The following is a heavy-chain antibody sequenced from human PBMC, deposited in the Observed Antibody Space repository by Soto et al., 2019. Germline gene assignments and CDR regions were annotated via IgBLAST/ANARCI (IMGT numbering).Heavy chain of an antibody. V-gene: IGHV1-24*01. Sequence: ASVSGSCQASGYTFTSYGIHWVREAPGQRLEWMGGIEPDNGDTYYAQKFQGRVTMTEDTSTDTAYMELSSLRSEDTAVYYRATWVVVVAGHYSYYYGMDVWGQGTTVSVSS. CDR1: GYTFTSYG. D-gene: IGHD2-15*01. J-gene: IGHJ6*02. CDR2: IEPDNGDT. CDR3: ATWVVVVAGHYSYYYGMDV.